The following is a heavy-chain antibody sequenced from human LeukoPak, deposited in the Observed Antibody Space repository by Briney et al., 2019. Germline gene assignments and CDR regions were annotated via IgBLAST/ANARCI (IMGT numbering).Heavy chain of an antibody. D-gene: IGHD3-22*01. CDR1: GFSFSSYE. Sequence: PGGSLRPSCAASGFSFSSYEMNWVRQAPGKGLEWVSSISSGAATFYYADSVKGRFTISRDNTKNSVFLQMNSLRAEDTALYYCARDSHYYDNSGYPHDVFDIWGQGTMVTVSS. CDR3: ARDSHYYDNSGYPHDVFDI. V-gene: IGHV3-48*03. J-gene: IGHJ3*02. CDR2: ISSGAATF.